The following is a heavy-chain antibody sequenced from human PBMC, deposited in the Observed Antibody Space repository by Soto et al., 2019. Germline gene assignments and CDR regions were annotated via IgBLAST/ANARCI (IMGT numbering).Heavy chain of an antibody. CDR1: GGSISSYY. CDR3: ARSRVIGYSSSWSFDY. V-gene: IGHV4-59*01. Sequence: SETLSLTCTVSGGSISSYYWSWIRQPPGKGLEWIGCIYYSGSTNYNPSLKSRVTISVDTSKNQFSLKLSSVTAADTAVYYCARSRVIGYSSSWSFDYWGQGTLVTVSS. D-gene: IGHD6-13*01. CDR2: IYYSGST. J-gene: IGHJ4*02.